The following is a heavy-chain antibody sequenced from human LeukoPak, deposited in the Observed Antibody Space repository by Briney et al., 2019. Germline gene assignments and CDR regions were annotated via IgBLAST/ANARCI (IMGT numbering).Heavy chain of an antibody. CDR1: GGSMSRYY. D-gene: IGHD4-23*01. CDR3: AREVVDGGNDY. CDR2: IYYSWST. J-gene: IGHJ4*02. V-gene: IGHV4-59*01. Sequence: SETLSLTCTVSGGSMSRYYWRCIRQPPGKGREWIGYIYYSWSTNYNPSLKSRVTVSLDTSKNQFSAKLSSVTAADTAVYYCAREVVDGGNDYWGQGTLVTVSS.